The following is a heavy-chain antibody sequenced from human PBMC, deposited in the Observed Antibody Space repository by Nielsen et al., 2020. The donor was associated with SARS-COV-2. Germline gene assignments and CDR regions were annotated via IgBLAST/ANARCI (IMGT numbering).Heavy chain of an antibody. CDR2: IYYSGST. CDR1: GGSISSGGYY. CDR3: ARGGGNYLNQYYFDY. Sequence: SETLSLTCTVSGGSISSGGYYWSWIRQHPGKGLEWIGYIYYSGSTYYNPSLKSRVTISVDTSKNQFSLKLSSVTAADTAVYYCARGGGNYLNQYYFDYWGQGTLVTVSS. V-gene: IGHV4-31*03. J-gene: IGHJ4*02. D-gene: IGHD1-26*01.